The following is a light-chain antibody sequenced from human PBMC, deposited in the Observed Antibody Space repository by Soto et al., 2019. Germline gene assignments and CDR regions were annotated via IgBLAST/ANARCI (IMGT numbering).Light chain of an antibody. CDR1: QTISSW. Sequence: DIQMTQSPSTLSGSVGDRVTITCRASQTISSWLAWYQQKPGKAPKLLIYKASTLKSGVPSRFSGSGSGTEFTLTISSLQPDDFATYSCQHYNSYSEAFGQGTKAELK. CDR2: KAS. CDR3: QHYNSYSEA. J-gene: IGKJ1*01. V-gene: IGKV1-5*03.